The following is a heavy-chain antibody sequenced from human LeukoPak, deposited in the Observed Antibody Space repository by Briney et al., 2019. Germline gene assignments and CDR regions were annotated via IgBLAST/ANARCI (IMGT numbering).Heavy chain of an antibody. D-gene: IGHD5-18*01. V-gene: IGHV3-48*03. CDR2: ISSGGNTI. Sequence: GGSLRLSCAASGLTVSTNYMSWVRQAPGKGLEWVSYISSGGNTIYYADSVKGRFTISRDNAKNSLYLQMNSLRAEDTAVYYCAREGTAMVSFDYWGQGTLVTVSS. J-gene: IGHJ4*02. CDR3: AREGTAMVSFDY. CDR1: GLTVSTNY.